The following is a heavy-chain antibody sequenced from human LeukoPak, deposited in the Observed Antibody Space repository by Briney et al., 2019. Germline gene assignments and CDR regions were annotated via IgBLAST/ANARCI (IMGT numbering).Heavy chain of an antibody. D-gene: IGHD3-16*02. CDR2: IYYSGST. CDR1: GGSISSYY. J-gene: IGHJ4*02. CDR3: ARIKYYDYVWGSYRSYYFDY. V-gene: IGHV4-59*08. Sequence: KPSETLSLTCTVSGGSISSYYWSWIRQPPGKGLEWIGYIYYSGSTNYNPSLKSRVTISVDTSKNQFSLKLSSVTAADTAVYYCARIKYYDYVWGSYRSYYFDYWGQGTLVTVSS.